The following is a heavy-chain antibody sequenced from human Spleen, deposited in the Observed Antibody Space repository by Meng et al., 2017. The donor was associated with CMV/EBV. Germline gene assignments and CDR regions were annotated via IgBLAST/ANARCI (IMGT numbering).Heavy chain of an antibody. J-gene: IGHJ4*02. Sequence: GGSLRLSCAASGFTFSDYYMSWIRQAPGKGLEWVSYISGTGNTIYYTDFVKGRFTISRDNGKNSVYLQMNSLRAEDTAVYYCASNGGLAGRLLYYWGRGTLVTVSS. CDR2: ISGTGNTI. D-gene: IGHD2-15*01. CDR3: ASNGGLAGRLLYY. CDR1: GFTFSDYY. V-gene: IGHV3-11*04.